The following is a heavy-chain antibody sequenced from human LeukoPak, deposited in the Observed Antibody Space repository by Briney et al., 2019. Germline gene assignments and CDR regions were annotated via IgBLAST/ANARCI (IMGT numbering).Heavy chain of an antibody. CDR1: GFTFSSYA. J-gene: IGHJ4*02. V-gene: IGHV3-48*03. Sequence: GGSLRLSCAASGFTFSSYAMSWVRQAPGKGLEWISFINHYGTIVYYADSVRGRFATSRDNAKNSLYLQINNVGADDTAVYYCARDQDWAFDYWGQGTLVTVSS. CDR2: INHYGTIV. CDR3: ARDQDWAFDY. D-gene: IGHD3/OR15-3a*01.